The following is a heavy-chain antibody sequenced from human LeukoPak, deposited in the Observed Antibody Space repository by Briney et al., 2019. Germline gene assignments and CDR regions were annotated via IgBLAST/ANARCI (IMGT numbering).Heavy chain of an antibody. D-gene: IGHD5-24*01. J-gene: IGHJ3*02. CDR1: GFTFSDYY. CDR2: ISSSSSYI. CDR3: ARDRRSWANAFDI. V-gene: IGHV3-21*01. Sequence: GGSLRLSCAASGFTFSDYYMNWVRQAPGKGLEWVSSISSSSSYIYYADSVKGRFTISRDNAKNSLYLQMNSLRAEDTAVYYCARDRRSWANAFDIWGQGTMVTVSS.